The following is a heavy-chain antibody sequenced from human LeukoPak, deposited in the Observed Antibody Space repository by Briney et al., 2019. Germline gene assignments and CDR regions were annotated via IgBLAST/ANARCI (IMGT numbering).Heavy chain of an antibody. CDR1: GFTFSSYS. CDR3: ARENSQELWFGDPEYYYGMDV. D-gene: IGHD3-10*01. V-gene: IGHV3-21*01. J-gene: IGHJ6*02. CDR2: ISSSSSYI. Sequence: SGGSLRLSCAASGFTFSSYSMNWVRQAPGKGLEWVSSISSSSSYIYYADSVKGRFTISRDNAKNSLYLQMNSLRAEDTAVYYCARENSQELWFGDPEYYYGMDVWGQGTTVTVSS.